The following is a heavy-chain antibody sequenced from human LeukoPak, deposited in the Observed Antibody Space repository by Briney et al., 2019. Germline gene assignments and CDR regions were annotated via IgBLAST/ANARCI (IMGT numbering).Heavy chain of an antibody. Sequence: PGGSLRLSCTVSGSTLTDHYMSWFRQSPGRGLEWISWITSSGTTTDYADSVKGRFTISRDNTKNSVYLQMSSLRADDTAVYYCARDPDYGDPYWGQGTLVTVSS. V-gene: IGHV3-11*01. CDR3: ARDPDYGDPY. CDR2: ITSSGTTT. CDR1: GSTLTDHY. D-gene: IGHD4-17*01. J-gene: IGHJ4*02.